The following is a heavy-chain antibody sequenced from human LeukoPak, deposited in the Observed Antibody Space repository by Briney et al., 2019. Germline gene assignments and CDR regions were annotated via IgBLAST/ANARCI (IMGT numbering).Heavy chain of an antibody. J-gene: IGHJ4*01. CDR3: ARGPLAVAGLLPDDY. CDR1: GFTFSSYW. D-gene: IGHD6-19*01. Sequence: GGSLGLSCAASGFTFSSYWMSWVRQAPGKGLEWVANIKQDGSEKYYVDSVKGRFTISRDNAKNSLYLQMNSLRAEDTAVYYCARGPLAVAGLLPDDYWGHGTLVTVSS. CDR2: IKQDGSEK. V-gene: IGHV3-7*04.